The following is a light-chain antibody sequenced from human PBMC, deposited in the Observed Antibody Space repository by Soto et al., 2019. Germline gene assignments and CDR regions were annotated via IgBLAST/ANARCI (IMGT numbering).Light chain of an antibody. Sequence: QSVLTQPASVSGSPGQSITVSCTGTSGDVGAYNYVSWYQHHPGKAPKLLLYEVSNRPSGVSNRFSGSKSGSTASLTISGLQAEDETDYYCFSYTSSGTYVFGTGTKVTVL. CDR3: FSYTSSGTYV. CDR2: EVS. J-gene: IGLJ1*01. CDR1: SGDVGAYNY. V-gene: IGLV2-14*01.